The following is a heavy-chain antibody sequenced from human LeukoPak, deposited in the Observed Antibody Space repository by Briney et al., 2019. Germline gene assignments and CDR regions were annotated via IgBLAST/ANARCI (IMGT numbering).Heavy chain of an antibody. CDR2: IYYSGST. V-gene: IGHV4-39*07. Sequence: SETLSLTCGVSGGSMSSSSYYWGWIRQPPGKGLEWIGSIYYSGSTNYNPSLKSRVTISVDTSKNQFSLKLSSVTAADTAVYYCARDRDGMDVWGQGTTVTVSS. CDR3: ARDRDGMDV. CDR1: GGSMSSSSYY. J-gene: IGHJ6*02.